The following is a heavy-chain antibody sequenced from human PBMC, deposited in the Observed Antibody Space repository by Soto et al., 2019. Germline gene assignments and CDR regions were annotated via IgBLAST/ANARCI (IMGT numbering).Heavy chain of an antibody. V-gene: IGHV3-33*01. CDR2: IRYDGSNK. CDR3: ARDGIGGTVFRGFCDY. J-gene: IGHJ4*02. CDR1: GFTFSGYG. D-gene: IGHD1-7*01. Sequence: QVQLVESGGGVVQPGRSLRLSCVASGFTFSGYGMHWVRQAPGKGLEWVAIIRYDGSNKYYADSVKGRFTISRDNSKNMLYLQMDSLRAEDTAVYYCARDGIGGTVFRGFCDYWGQGTLVTVSS.